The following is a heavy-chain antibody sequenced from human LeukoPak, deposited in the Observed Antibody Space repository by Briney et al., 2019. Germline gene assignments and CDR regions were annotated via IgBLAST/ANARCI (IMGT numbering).Heavy chain of an antibody. J-gene: IGHJ5*02. CDR3: ARDLGMRLNWFDP. CDR1: GGSISSYY. Sequence: SETLSLTCTVSGGSISSYYWNWIRQPPGKGLEWIGYIYYIGSTNYNPSLKSRVTISVDTSKNQFSLKLSSVTAADTAVYYCARDLGMRLNWFDPWGQGTLVTVSS. V-gene: IGHV4-59*01. D-gene: IGHD3-10*01. CDR2: IYYIGST.